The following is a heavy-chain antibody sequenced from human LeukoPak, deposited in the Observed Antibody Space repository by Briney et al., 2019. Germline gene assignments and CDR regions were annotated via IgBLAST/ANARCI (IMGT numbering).Heavy chain of an antibody. V-gene: IGHV3-66*01. CDR1: GFTVSSNS. CDR2: IYSGGST. D-gene: IGHD2/OR15-2a*01. CDR3: ARDEPSPDSTDLDF. J-gene: IGHJ4*02. Sequence: GGSLRLSCAASGFTVSSNSMTWVRQAPGKGLEWVSVIYSGGSTYYTDSVKGRFTISRDISKNTLYLQMNRLRAEDTAVYYCARDEPSPDSTDLDFWGQGTLVTVSS.